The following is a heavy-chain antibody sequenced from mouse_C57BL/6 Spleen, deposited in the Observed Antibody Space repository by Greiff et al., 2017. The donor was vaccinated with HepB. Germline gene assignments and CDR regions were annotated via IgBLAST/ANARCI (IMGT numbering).Heavy chain of an antibody. V-gene: IGHV1-69*01. CDR1: GYTFTSYW. D-gene: IGHD1-1*01. Sequence: QVQLQQPGAELVMPGASVKLSCKASGYTFTSYWMHWVKQRPGQGLEWIGEIDPSDSYTNYNQKFKGKSKLTVDKSSSTAYMQLSSLTSEDSAVDYCARGGLYGSSTYAMDYWGQGTSVTVSS. CDR3: ARGGLYGSSTYAMDY. CDR2: IDPSDSYT. J-gene: IGHJ4*01.